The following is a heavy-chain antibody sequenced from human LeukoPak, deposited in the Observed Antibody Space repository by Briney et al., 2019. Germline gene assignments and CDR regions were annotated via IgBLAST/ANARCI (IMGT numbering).Heavy chain of an antibody. Sequence: SETLSLTCSVSGGSINSNSHHWDWIRQAPGKGLEWIGNIYYSGTTSYNPSLKSRVTISVDTSKNQFSLRLSSVTAADTAVYYCARDHTTLTGHIQYFDPWGQGTLVTVSS. V-gene: IGHV4-39*02. D-gene: IGHD1-20*01. CDR1: GGSINSNSHH. CDR2: IYYSGTT. CDR3: ARDHTTLTGHIQYFDP. J-gene: IGHJ5*02.